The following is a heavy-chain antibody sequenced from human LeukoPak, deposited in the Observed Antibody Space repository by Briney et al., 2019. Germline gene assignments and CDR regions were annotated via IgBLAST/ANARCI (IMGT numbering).Heavy chain of an antibody. Sequence: GGSLRLSCAASGFTFSSYAMSWVRQAPGKGLEWVSTNSASGGSADYADSVKGRFPIARDNSNNTLYLQMNSLRAEDTAVYYCAKVGRSGWSSSGGDFWGQGTLVTVSS. D-gene: IGHD6-19*01. CDR2: NSASGGSA. CDR3: AKVGRSGWSSSGGDF. V-gene: IGHV3-23*01. J-gene: IGHJ4*02. CDR1: GFTFSSYA.